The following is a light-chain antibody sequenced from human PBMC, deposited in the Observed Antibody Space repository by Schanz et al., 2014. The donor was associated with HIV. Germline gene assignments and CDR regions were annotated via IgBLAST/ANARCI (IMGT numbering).Light chain of an antibody. CDR1: QSVSSY. J-gene: IGKJ3*01. V-gene: IGKV3-20*01. CDR2: GAS. CDR3: QQYGSSPRFT. Sequence: EIVMTQSPATLSVSPGERATLSCRASQSVSSYLAWYQQKPGQAPRLLIYGASNRATGIPDRFSGSGSGTDFTLTISRLEPEDFAVYYCQQYGSSPRFTFGPGTKVDIK.